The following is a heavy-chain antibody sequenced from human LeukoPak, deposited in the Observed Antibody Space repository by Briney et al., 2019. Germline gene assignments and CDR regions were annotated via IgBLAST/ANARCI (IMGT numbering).Heavy chain of an antibody. Sequence: SETLSLTCAVYGGSFSGYYWSWIRQPPGKGLEWIGEINQIGEINHSGSTNYNPPLKSRVTISVDTSKNQFSLKLSSVTAADTAVYYCARDLRLDIWGQGTMVTVSS. CDR1: GGSFSGYY. V-gene: IGHV4-34*10. CDR3: ARDLRLDI. J-gene: IGHJ3*02. CDR2: INHSGST. D-gene: IGHD5-12*01.